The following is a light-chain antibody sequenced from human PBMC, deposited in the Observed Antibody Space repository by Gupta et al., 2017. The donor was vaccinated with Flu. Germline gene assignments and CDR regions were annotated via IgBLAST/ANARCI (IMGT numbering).Light chain of an antibody. CDR2: EVT. CDR1: SSDVGGYDY. Sequence: SSDVGGYDYVSWYQQHPGKAPKLLIYEVTNRPSGVSNRFSGSKSGNTASLTISGLQAEDEADYYCSSYTSSSTYVFGTETRVTVL. V-gene: IGLV2-14*01. J-gene: IGLJ1*01. CDR3: SSYTSSSTYV.